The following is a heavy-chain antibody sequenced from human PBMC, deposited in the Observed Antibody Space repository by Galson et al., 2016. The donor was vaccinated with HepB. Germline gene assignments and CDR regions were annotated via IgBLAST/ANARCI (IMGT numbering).Heavy chain of an antibody. V-gene: IGHV3-48*01. CDR1: GFIFSSHT. CDR2: IASTDGTI. J-gene: IGHJ4*02. Sequence: SPRLSCAASGFIFSSHTMNWVRQAPGKGLELIAHIASTDGTIDYADSVKGRFTISRDNAKNSLFLQMNSLRADDTALYYCARGEGSGSWLVGHWGQGTLVTVSS. CDR3: ARGEGSGSWLVGH. D-gene: IGHD1-26*01.